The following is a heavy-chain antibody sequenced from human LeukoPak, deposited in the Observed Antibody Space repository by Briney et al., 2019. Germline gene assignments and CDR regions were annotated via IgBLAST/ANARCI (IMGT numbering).Heavy chain of an antibody. CDR3: AKYYYDTSGYYPFDY. CDR2: INSDGSST. J-gene: IGHJ4*02. V-gene: IGHV3-74*01. CDR1: GFTFSSYW. Sequence: GGSLRLSCAASGFTFSSYWMHWVRQAPGKGLVWVSRINSDGSSTSYADSVKGRFTISRDNAKNTLYLQLNSLRAEDTAVYYCAKYYYDTSGYYPFDYWGQGNLVTVSS. D-gene: IGHD3-22*01.